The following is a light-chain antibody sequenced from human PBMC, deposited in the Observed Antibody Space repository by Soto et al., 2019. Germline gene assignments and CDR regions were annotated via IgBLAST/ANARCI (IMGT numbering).Light chain of an antibody. Sequence: QTPATLSVSEGEKASLFCRASQTVSSIFLAWYQQKPGQAPRLLIHGASTRATAIPARFSGSGSGTEFPLTISSLHSEDFAVYYCQQYSAWPLTFGGGTRVNIK. V-gene: IGKV3-15*01. CDR1: QTVSSI. CDR3: QQYSAWPLT. CDR2: GAS. J-gene: IGKJ4*01.